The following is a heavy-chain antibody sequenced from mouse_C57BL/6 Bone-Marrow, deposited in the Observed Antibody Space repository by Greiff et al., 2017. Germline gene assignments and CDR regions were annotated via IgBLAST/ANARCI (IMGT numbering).Heavy chain of an antibody. CDR1: GYTFTDYN. V-gene: IGHV1-18*01. Sequence: EVQLQQSGPELVKPGASVKIPCKASGYTFTDYNMDWVKQSHGQSLEWIGDINPNNGGTIYNQKFKGKATLTVDKSSSTAYLELRSLTSEDTAVXDCARGGDPLYAMDYWGQGTTVTVSS. CDR2: INPNNGGT. CDR3: ARGGDPLYAMDY. J-gene: IGHJ4*01.